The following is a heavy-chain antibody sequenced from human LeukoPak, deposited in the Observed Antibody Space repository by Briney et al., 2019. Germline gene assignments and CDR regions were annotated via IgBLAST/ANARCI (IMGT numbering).Heavy chain of an antibody. CDR3: AKASVVATGRPLPFDI. Sequence: GGSLRLSCAASGFTFSNYDMHWVRQAPGKGLEWVTVMSSDGSHEFYADSVKGRFAISRDNAKNTLSLQMNSLRTEDAAVYYCAKASVVATGRPLPFDIWGQGTVVTVSS. J-gene: IGHJ3*02. CDR1: GFTFSNYD. CDR2: MSSDGSHE. V-gene: IGHV3-30*18. D-gene: IGHD6-13*01.